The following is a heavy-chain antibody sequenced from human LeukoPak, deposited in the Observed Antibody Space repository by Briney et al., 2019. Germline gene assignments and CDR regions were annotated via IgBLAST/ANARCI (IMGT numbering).Heavy chain of an antibody. CDR3: ARGGCAFDV. CDR2: IYHSGKA. CDR1: GAFISSGGFY. V-gene: IGHV4-30-2*01. Sequence: SSETLSLTCTVSGAFISSGGFYWSWLRQPPGKGLEWIGYIYHSGKAYYNPSLESRVTISVDRSKNHFSLNLNSVTAADTSVYYCARGGCAFDVWGQGPLISVSP. J-gene: IGHJ3*01.